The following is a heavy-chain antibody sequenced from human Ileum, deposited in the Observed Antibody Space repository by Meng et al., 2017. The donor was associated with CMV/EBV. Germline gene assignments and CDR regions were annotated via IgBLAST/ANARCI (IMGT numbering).Heavy chain of an antibody. V-gene: IGHV1-18*01. D-gene: IGHD2-2*03. CDR3: ARDGYYPSRVFDY. CDR1: GYTFTDYA. J-gene: IGHJ4*01. Sequence: QVQLAQSGGVVKNPGASVKVSGKASGYTFTDYAITLVRQAPGQGLEWMGWISGYNSNTKYAQKFQGRVTMTTDTSTTTVYMELRNLRYDDTAVYYCARDGYYPSRVFDYWGLGTLVTVSS. CDR2: ISGYNSNT.